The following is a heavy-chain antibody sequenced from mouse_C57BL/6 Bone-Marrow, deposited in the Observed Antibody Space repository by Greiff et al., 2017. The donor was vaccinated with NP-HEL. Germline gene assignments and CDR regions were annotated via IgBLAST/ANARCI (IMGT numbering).Heavy chain of an antibody. CDR1: GYTFTSYW. D-gene: IGHD3-2*02. J-gene: IGHJ3*01. V-gene: IGHV1-55*01. CDR3: ARGGGSSGYWFAY. Sequence: QVQLQQPGAELVKPGASVKMSCKASGYTFTSYWITWVKQRPGQGLEWIGDIYPGSGSTNYNEKFKSKATLTVDTSSSTAYMQLSSLTSEDSAVYYCARGGGSSGYWFAYWGQGTLVTVSA. CDR2: IYPGSGST.